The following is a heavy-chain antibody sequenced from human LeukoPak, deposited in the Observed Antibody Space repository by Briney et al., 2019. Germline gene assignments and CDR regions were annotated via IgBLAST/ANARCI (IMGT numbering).Heavy chain of an antibody. J-gene: IGHJ3*02. CDR1: GYSISSGYY. CDR3: ARDTGLERCVGDAFDI. Sequence: SSETLSLTCTVSGYSISSGYYCCWIRQPPGKLLEWIGIIYHSGSTYYNPSLKSRVTISVDTSKNQFSLKLSSVTAADTAVYYCARDTGLERCVGDAFDIWGQGKMVTVSS. D-gene: IGHD3/OR15-3a*01. CDR2: IYHSGST. V-gene: IGHV4-38-2*02.